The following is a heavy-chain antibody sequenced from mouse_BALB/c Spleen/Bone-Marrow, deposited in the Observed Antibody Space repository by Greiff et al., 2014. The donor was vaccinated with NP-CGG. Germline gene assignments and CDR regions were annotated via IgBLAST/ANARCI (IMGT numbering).Heavy chain of an antibody. CDR1: GYTFTSYW. V-gene: IGHV1-52*01. CDR2: IDPYDSET. J-gene: IGHJ4*01. CDR3: ARSPDTYPSMDY. Sequence: QVQLQQSGAELVRPGASVKLSCKASGYTFTSYWMNWVKQRPEQGLEWIGRIDPYDSETHYNQNFRDKATLTVDKSSRIAFMQLSSLTSEDSAVYYCARSPDTYPSMDYWGQGASVTVSS.